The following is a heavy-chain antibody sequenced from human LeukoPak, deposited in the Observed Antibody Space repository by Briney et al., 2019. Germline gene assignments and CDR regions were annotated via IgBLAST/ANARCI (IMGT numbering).Heavy chain of an antibody. J-gene: IGHJ4*02. CDR1: GYTFTGYY. CDR2: INPNSGGT. V-gene: IGHV1-2*02. CDR3: ARCPYGSGSYRFDY. Sequence: ASVNVSCKASGYTFTGYYMHWVRQAPGQGLEWMGWINPNSGGTNYAQKFQGRVTMTRDTSISTAYMELSRLRSDDTAVYYCARCPYGSGSYRFDYWGQGTLVTVSS. D-gene: IGHD3-10*01.